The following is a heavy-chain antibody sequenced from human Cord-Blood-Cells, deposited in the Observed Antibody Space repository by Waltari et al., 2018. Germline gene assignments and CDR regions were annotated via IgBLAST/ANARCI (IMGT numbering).Heavy chain of an antibody. CDR3: ARPSGSYFNYYYYGMDV. V-gene: IGHV4-34*01. CDR1: GGSFSGYY. J-gene: IGHJ6*02. Sequence: QVQLQQWGAGLLKPSETLSLTCAVYGGSFSGYYWSWIRQPPGKGLEWIGEINHSGSTNYNPSLKSRVTISVDTSKNQFSLKLSSVTAADTAVYYCARPSGSYFNYYYYGMDVWGQGTTVTVSS. D-gene: IGHD1-26*01. CDR2: INHSGST.